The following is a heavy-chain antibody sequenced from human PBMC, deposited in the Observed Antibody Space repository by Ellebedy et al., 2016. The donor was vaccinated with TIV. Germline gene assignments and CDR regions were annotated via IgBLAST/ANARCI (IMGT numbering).Heavy chain of an antibody. CDR1: GGSVSSESHY. Sequence: SETLSLTCTVPGGSVSSESHYWSWIRQPPGKGLEWIGYMYKSGSTNYNPSLKSRVSISVDTSKNQFSLKVNSVTAADTAVYYCARLYCSRTSCYVDPWGQGTLVTVSS. CDR3: ARLYCSRTSCYVDP. CDR2: MYKSGST. J-gene: IGHJ5*02. V-gene: IGHV4-61*01. D-gene: IGHD2-2*01.